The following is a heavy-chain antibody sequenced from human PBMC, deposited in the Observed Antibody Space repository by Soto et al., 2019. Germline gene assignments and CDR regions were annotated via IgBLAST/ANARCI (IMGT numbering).Heavy chain of an antibody. Sequence: QVQLQQWGAGLLKPSETLSLTCAVYGGSFSGYYWSWIRQPPGKGLEWIGEINHSGSTNYNPSLKCRVIISVDTSRNQFSLKLSSVTAADTAVYYCARSQLGYCSSTSCYFRIRWGGFDYWGQGALVTVSS. J-gene: IGHJ4*02. CDR2: INHSGST. CDR3: ARSQLGYCSSTSCYFRIRWGGFDY. V-gene: IGHV4-34*01. D-gene: IGHD2-2*01. CDR1: GGSFSGYY.